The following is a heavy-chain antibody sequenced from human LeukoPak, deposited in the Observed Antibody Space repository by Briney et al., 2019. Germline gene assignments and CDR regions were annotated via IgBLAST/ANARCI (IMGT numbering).Heavy chain of an antibody. Sequence: GGSLRLSCAASGFTFSSYSMNWVRQAPGKGLEWVSYISSSSSTIYYADSVKGRFTISRDNAKNSLYLQMNSLRDEDTAVYYCARAYYDSSGYYHGDYWGQGTLVTVSS. V-gene: IGHV3-48*02. CDR1: GFTFSSYS. J-gene: IGHJ4*02. CDR2: ISSSSSTI. CDR3: ARAYYDSSGYYHGDY. D-gene: IGHD3-22*01.